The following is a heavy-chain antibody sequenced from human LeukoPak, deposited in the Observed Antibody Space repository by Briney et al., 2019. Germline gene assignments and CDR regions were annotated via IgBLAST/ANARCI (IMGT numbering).Heavy chain of an antibody. CDR2: ISGSGGST. V-gene: IGHV3-23*01. CDR1: GFTFSSYA. Sequence: QSGGSLRLSCAASGFTFSSYAMSWVRQAPGKGLEWVSAISGSGGSTYYADSVKGRFTISRDNSKNTLYLQMNSLRAEDTAVYYCAKGDSVVVAATGKFDPWGQGTLVTVSS. D-gene: IGHD2-15*01. CDR3: AKGDSVVVAATGKFDP. J-gene: IGHJ5*02.